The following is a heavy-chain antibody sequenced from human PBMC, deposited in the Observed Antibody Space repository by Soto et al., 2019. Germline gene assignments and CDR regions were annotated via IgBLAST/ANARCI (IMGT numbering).Heavy chain of an antibody. CDR3: AIVGRGRRYDTFDY. CDR1: GGTFSSYA. V-gene: IGHV1-69*12. Sequence: QVQLVQSGAEVKKPGSSVKVSCKASGGTFSSYAISWVRQAPGQGLEWMGGIIPIFGTANYAQKFQGRVTITADDSTSPAYLELSSLRSEDTAVYYCAIVGRGRRYDTFDYWGQGTLVTVSS. D-gene: IGHD3-9*01. J-gene: IGHJ4*02. CDR2: IIPIFGTA.